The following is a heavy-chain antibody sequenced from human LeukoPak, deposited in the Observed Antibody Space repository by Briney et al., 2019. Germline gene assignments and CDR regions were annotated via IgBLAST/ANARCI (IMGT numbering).Heavy chain of an antibody. J-gene: IGHJ4*02. CDR3: ASQLGGTTFY. Sequence: SDTLSLTCSVSGASINSYYWSWIRQPPGKGLEWIGYVHYTGSTNYNPSLKSRVTISLDTSKTQFSLRPNSVTTADTAVYYCASQLGGTTFYWGQGILVTVSS. CDR1: GASINSYY. V-gene: IGHV4-59*07. CDR2: VHYTGST. D-gene: IGHD1-1*01.